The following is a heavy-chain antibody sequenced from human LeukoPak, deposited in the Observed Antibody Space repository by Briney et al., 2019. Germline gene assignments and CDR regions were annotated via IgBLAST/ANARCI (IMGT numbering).Heavy chain of an antibody. J-gene: IGHJ4*02. CDR3: LRDLNWSLDQ. V-gene: IGHV3-74*01. CDR1: GFTFSNYM. D-gene: IGHD1-20*01. Sequence: GGSLRLSCAASGFTFSNYMMQWVRQAPGKGRVWVSRIKSDGITITYADSVKGRFTISRDNAKNTLYLQMNSLRAEDTAVYYCLRDLNWSLDQWGQGTLVTVSS. CDR2: IKSDGITI.